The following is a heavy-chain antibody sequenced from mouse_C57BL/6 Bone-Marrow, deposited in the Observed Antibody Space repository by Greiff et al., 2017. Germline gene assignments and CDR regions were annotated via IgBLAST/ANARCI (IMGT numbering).Heavy chain of an antibody. CDR1: GYTFTEYT. V-gene: IGHV1-62-2*01. J-gene: IGHJ2*01. D-gene: IGHD2-1*01. CDR2: FYPGSGSI. CDR3: ARHEENGNYDWYYFDY. Sequence: VQLQQSGAELVKPGASVKLSCKASGYTFTEYTIHWVKQRSGQGLEWIGWFYPGSGSIKYNEKFKDKATLTADKSSSTVYMELSRLTSEDSAVYFCARHEENGNYDWYYFDYWGQGTTLTVSS.